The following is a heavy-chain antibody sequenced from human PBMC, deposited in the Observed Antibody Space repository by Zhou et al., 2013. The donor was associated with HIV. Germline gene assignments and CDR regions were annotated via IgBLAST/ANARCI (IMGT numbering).Heavy chain of an antibody. J-gene: IGHJ1*01. CDR2: MNARSGTT. V-gene: IGHV1-8*01. CDR3: AKGYYYDSSGYSSSSEFFLH. D-gene: IGHD3-22*01. Sequence: QVQLVQSGAEVKKPGASVKVSCKASGYTFINYDINWVRQATGHGLEWMGWMNARSGTTGYAQKFQGRVTMTRDPSINTAYMELSSLTSEDTAMYYCAKGYYYDSSGYSSSSEFFLHWGQGTLVTGLL. CDR1: GYTFINYD.